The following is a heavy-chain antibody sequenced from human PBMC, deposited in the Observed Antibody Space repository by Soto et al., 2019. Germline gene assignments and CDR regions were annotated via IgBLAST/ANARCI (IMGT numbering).Heavy chain of an antibody. D-gene: IGHD1-26*01. CDR3: ARAQDSNSGSHDF. V-gene: IGHV1-69*02. CDR2: IIRLLGIA. J-gene: IGHJ4*02. CDR1: GCTFNSYT. Sequence: QVQLVQSGAEVKKPGSSVKVSCKASGCTFNSYTISWVRQAPGQGLEWMRRIIRLLGIANYAQKFQGRVTITPSKSTSTAYMELSSLRSEDTAVYYWARAQDSNSGSHDFWGQGTLVTVSS.